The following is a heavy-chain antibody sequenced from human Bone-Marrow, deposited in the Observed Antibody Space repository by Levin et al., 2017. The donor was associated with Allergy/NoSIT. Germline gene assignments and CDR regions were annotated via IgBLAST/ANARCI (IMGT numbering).Heavy chain of an antibody. Sequence: GGSLRLSCAASEFTLSIYSMNWVRQAPGSGLEWISYFGYGSSAIYYADSVKGRFTVSRDDAKNSLHLQMNSLRAEDTAVYYCARVERTDYFYMDVWGKGTPVTVSS. CDR1: EFTLSIYS. CDR3: ARVERTDYFYMDV. V-gene: IGHV3-48*01. CDR2: FGYGSSAI. D-gene: IGHD1-1*01. J-gene: IGHJ6*03.